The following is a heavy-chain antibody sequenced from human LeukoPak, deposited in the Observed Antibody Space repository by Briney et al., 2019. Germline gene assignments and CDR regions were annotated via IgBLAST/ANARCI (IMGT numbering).Heavy chain of an antibody. CDR3: ARGLGGSWYYFDY. Sequence: SETLSLTCTASGGSISSYYWTWIRQPPAKGLEWIGIIYYSGTTNYNPSLKSRVTISVDTSKNQFSLKLSPVTAADTAVYYCARGLGGSWYYFDYWGQGALVTVSS. J-gene: IGHJ4*02. D-gene: IGHD6-13*01. V-gene: IGHV4-59*01. CDR2: IYYSGTT. CDR1: GGSISSYY.